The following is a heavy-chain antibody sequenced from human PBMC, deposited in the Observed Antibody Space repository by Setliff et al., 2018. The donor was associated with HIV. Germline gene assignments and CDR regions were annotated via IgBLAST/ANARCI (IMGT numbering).Heavy chain of an antibody. Sequence: SETLSLTCTVSGGSASNSRYYWTWIRQPPGKGLEWTGSSYHTGRTYYNRSLESRLTISRDTSKNQFSLKLTSVTAADTAMYYCASRIYYYDESRVLREEGFVPWGQGTLVTVSS. J-gene: IGHJ5*02. D-gene: IGHD3-22*01. V-gene: IGHV4-39*01. CDR1: GGSASNSRYY. CDR3: ASRIYYYDESRVLREEGFVP. CDR2: SYHTGRT.